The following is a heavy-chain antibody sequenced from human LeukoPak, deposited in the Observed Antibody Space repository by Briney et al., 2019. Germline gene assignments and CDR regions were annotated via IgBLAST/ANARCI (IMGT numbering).Heavy chain of an antibody. CDR3: ARDREYSSSGLVWFDP. Sequence: SETLSLTCTVSGGSISSSGYYWGWIRQPPGKGLECIGIMSYSGSTNYNPSLKSRVTISVDTSENQFSLKLTSVTAADTAVYYCARDREYSSSGLVWFDPWGHGILVTVSS. J-gene: IGHJ5*02. CDR2: MSYSGST. V-gene: IGHV4-39*07. CDR1: GGSISSSGYY. D-gene: IGHD6-6*01.